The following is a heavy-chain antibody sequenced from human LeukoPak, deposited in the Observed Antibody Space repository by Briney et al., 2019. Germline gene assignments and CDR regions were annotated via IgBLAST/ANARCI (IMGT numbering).Heavy chain of an antibody. CDR3: ARVGRLDY. CDR2: MNPNSGNT. D-gene: IGHD1-14*01. V-gene: IGHV1-8*01. Sequence: GASVKVSCKVSGYTLTELSIYWVRQAPGKGLEWMGWMNPNSGNTGYAQKFQGRVTMTRNTSISTAYMELSSLRSEDTAVYYCARVGRLDYWGQGTLVTVSS. CDR1: GYTLTELS. J-gene: IGHJ4*02.